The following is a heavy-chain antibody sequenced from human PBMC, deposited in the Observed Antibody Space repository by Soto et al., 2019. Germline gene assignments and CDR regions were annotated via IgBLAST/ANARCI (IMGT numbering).Heavy chain of an antibody. CDR3: AREHSSSWHFAY. CDR1: GYTFTSYD. V-gene: IGHV1-8*01. D-gene: IGHD6-13*01. Sequence: ASVKVSCKASGYTFTSYDIYWVRQATGQGLEWMGWMNPNSGNTGYAQKFQGRVTMTRNTSISTAYMELSSLRSEDTAVYYCAREHSSSWHFAYRGQGTLVTVSS. CDR2: MNPNSGNT. J-gene: IGHJ4*02.